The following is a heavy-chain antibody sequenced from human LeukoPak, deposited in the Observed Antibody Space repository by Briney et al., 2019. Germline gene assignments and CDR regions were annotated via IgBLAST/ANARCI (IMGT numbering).Heavy chain of an antibody. CDR3: ARGRRAIFGVVSGDLYYFDY. CDR2: MNPNSGNT. D-gene: IGHD3-3*01. J-gene: IGHJ4*02. Sequence: ASVKVSCKASGYTFTSYDINWVRQATGQGLEWMGWMNPNSGNTGYAQKFQGRVTITRDTSISAAYMELSSLGPEDTAVYYCARGRRAIFGVVSGDLYYFDYWGQGTLVTVSS. V-gene: IGHV1-8*03. CDR1: GYTFTSYD.